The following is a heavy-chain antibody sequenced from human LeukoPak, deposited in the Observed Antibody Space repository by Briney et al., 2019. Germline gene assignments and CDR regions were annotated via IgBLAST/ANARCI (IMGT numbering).Heavy chain of an antibody. D-gene: IGHD3-10*01. CDR1: GGSISSYY. J-gene: IGHJ4*02. V-gene: IGHV4-59*01. CDR3: ARGVRGVIIDY. Sequence: SETLSLTCTVSGGSISSYYWSWIRQPPGKGLEWIGYIYYSGSTNYNPSLKSRVTISVDTSKNQFSLKLSSLTAADTAVYYCARGVRGVIIDYWGQGTLVTVSS. CDR2: IYYSGST.